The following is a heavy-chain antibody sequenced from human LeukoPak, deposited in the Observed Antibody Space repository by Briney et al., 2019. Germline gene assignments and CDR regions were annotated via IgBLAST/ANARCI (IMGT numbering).Heavy chain of an antibody. J-gene: IGHJ4*02. CDR2: VSSSSDTV. CDR1: GFSFSSYT. D-gene: IGHD2-2*01. Sequence: PGGSLRLSCAASGFSFSSYTMNWVRQAPGKGLEWISYVSSSSDTVKYADSVKGRFTISRDNAKNSLYLQMDSLRAEDTAVYYCATSFLVPRNVFDSWGQGTLVTVSS. CDR3: ATSFLVPRNVFDS. V-gene: IGHV3-48*01.